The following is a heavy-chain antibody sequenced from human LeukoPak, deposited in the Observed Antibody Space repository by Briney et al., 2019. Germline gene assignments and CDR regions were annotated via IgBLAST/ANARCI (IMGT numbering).Heavy chain of an antibody. CDR2: IYYSGST. CDR1: GGSISSSSYY. CDR3: ARVGAVAGYHYYYYMDV. V-gene: IGHV4-39*01. D-gene: IGHD6-19*01. J-gene: IGHJ6*03. Sequence: PSETLSLTCTVSGGSISSSSYYWGWIRQPPGKGLEWIGSIYYSGSTYYNPSLKSRVTISVDTSKNQFSLKLSSVTAADTAVYYCARVGAVAGYHYYYYMDVWGKGTTVTISS.